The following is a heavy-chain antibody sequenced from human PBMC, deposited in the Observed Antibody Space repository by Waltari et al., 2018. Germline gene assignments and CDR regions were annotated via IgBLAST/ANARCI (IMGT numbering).Heavy chain of an antibody. Sequence: LQLQESGPGLVKPSETLSLTCTVPVDPISSNPYPWAWVRQPPGAGLAWIATISYGGSTYYKPSLKSRVTISIDTSKNHYSLVLTSVTAADTAVYYCARRSRDSSGHFYSDYWGQGTLVAVSS. J-gene: IGHJ4*02. CDR1: VDPISSNPYP. CDR2: ISYGGST. CDR3: ARRSRDSSGHFYSDY. V-gene: IGHV4-39*02. D-gene: IGHD3-22*01.